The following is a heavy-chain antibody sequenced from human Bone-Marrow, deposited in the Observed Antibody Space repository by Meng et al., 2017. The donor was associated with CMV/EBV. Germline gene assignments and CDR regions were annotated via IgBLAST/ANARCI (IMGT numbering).Heavy chain of an antibody. D-gene: IGHD2-8*02. V-gene: IGHV3-15*07. J-gene: IGHJ4*02. CDR1: NTW. Sequence: NTWMHWVRQAPGKGLEWVGRIKSKTYGEKTDYIAPVEGRFTISRDDSRNMVHLRMNSLKIEDTAVYYCTTDLCTGFTCHLNYWGQGTLVTVSS. CDR2: IKSKTYGEKT. CDR3: TTDLCTGFTCHLNY.